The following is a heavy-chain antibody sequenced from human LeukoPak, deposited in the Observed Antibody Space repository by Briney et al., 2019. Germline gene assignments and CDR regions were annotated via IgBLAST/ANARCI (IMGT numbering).Heavy chain of an antibody. CDR1: GGSISSYY. J-gene: IGHJ5*02. V-gene: IGHV4-59*01. CDR3: ARLTGYSSESWFDP. Sequence: SETLSLTCTVSGGSISSYYWSWIRQPPGKGLEWIGYIHYSGSTNYKASLKSRVSISVDTSRNQFSLKLSSVTAADTAVYYCARLTGYSSESWFDPWGQGTLVTVSS. CDR2: IHYSGST. D-gene: IGHD3-9*01.